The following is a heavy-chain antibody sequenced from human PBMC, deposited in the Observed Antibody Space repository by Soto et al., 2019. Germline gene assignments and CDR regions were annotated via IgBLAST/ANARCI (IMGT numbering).Heavy chain of an antibody. Sequence: GGSLRLSCAASGFTFSSYAMSWVRQAPGKGLECVSAISGSGGSTYYADSVKGRFTISRDNSKNTLYLQMNSLRAEDTAVYYCAKDPVDIVVVPAAANWFDPWGQGTLVTVSS. D-gene: IGHD2-2*01. V-gene: IGHV3-23*01. J-gene: IGHJ5*02. CDR2: ISGSGGST. CDR3: AKDPVDIVVVPAAANWFDP. CDR1: GFTFSSYA.